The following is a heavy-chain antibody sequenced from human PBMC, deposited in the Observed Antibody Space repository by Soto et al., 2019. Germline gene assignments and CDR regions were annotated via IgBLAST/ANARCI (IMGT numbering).Heavy chain of an antibody. CDR3: ARGQRSGPFFDY. CDR1: GGSFSGYY. V-gene: IGHV4-34*01. Sequence: SETLSLTCAVYGGSFSGYYWDLIRQPPGKGLELIGEINPDGATNYTPSLRGRVTISIDTSRNQSSLKLSSVTAADTAVYYCARGQRSGPFFDYWGQGALVTVSS. CDR2: INPDGAT. J-gene: IGHJ4*02.